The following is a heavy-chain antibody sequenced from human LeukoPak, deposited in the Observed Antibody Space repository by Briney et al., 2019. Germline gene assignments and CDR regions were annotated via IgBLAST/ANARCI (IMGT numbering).Heavy chain of an antibody. D-gene: IGHD3-22*01. Sequence: GGSLRLSCAASGFTFNNYAMSWVRQAPGKGLEWVSGISGSGGSTYYADSVKGRFTISRDNSKNTLYLQMNSLRAEDTAVYYCGRVAHDSSGYYFDDYWGQGTLVTVSS. J-gene: IGHJ4*02. CDR2: ISGSGGST. V-gene: IGHV3-23*01. CDR3: GRVAHDSSGYYFDDY. CDR1: GFTFNNYA.